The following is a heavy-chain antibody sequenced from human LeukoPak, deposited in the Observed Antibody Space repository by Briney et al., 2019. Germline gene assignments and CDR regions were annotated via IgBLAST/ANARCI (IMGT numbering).Heavy chain of an antibody. Sequence: GGSLRLSCAASGFTFDDYAMHWVRQAPGKGLEWVSGINWNGGSTGYADSVKGRFTISRDNAKNSLYLQMNSLRAEDTALYYCARDGTIFGVVTAYYMDVWGKGTTVTVSS. CDR3: ARDGTIFGVVTAYYMDV. V-gene: IGHV3-20*04. D-gene: IGHD3-3*01. J-gene: IGHJ6*03. CDR2: INWNGGST. CDR1: GFTFDDYA.